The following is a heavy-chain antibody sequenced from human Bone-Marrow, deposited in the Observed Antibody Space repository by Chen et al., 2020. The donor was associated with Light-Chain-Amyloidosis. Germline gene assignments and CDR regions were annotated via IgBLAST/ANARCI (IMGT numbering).Heavy chain of an antibody. V-gene: IGHV3-23*01. D-gene: IGHD1-1*01. Sequence: EVQLLESGGGLVQPGGSLRLSVSASGFPFTSPPMSWVRQAPGKGLEWVSGIRESGANTYYADSMEGRFTVSRNNAKNTLRLQMNSLGAEDTAVYYCAKLDWNTNYFDDWGQGTLVTVSS. J-gene: IGHJ4*02. CDR1: GFPFTSPP. CDR3: AKLDWNTNYFDD. CDR2: IRESGANT.